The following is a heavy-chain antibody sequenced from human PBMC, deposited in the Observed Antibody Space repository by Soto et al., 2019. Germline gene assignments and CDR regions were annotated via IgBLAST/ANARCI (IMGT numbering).Heavy chain of an antibody. CDR1: GYTFTGYY. V-gene: IGHV1-2*04. CDR2: INPNSGGT. Sequence: GASVKVSCKASGYTFTGYYMHWVRQAPGQGLEWMGWINPNSGGTNYAQKFQGWVTMTRETSMSTAYMELSSLRSEDTAVYYGASRTVVESSDYYYGMDVWGQGTTVTVSS. CDR3: ASRTVVESSDYYYGMDV. J-gene: IGHJ6*02. D-gene: IGHD2-15*01.